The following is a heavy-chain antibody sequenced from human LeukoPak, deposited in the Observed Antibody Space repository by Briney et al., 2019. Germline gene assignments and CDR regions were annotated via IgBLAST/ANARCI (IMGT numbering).Heavy chain of an antibody. CDR2: IYYIRNT. CDR3: ARTQSQSGSYRYYFGY. CDR1: GGSVGSAGYY. Sequence: SETLSLTCTASGGSVGSAGYYWSWIRQPPGGGLEWIGYIYYIRNTNYNPSLKSRVTMSLDPSKNQFSLKLNSVTAADTAVYYCARTQSQSGSYRYYFGYWGQGTLVTVSS. D-gene: IGHD1-26*01. V-gene: IGHV4-61*08. J-gene: IGHJ4*02.